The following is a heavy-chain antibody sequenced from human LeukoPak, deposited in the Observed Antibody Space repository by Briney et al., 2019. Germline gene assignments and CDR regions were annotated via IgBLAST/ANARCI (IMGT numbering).Heavy chain of an antibody. Sequence: SVNVSCKASGGTFSSYAISWVRQAPGQGLEWMGGIIPICGTANYAQKFQGRVTITADKSTSTAYMALSSLRSEDTAVYYCARSSPDIVVVPAATPNWFAPWGQGTLVTVSS. V-gene: IGHV1-69*06. CDR3: ARSSPDIVVVPAATPNWFAP. D-gene: IGHD2-2*01. CDR2: IIPICGTA. CDR1: GGTFSSYA. J-gene: IGHJ5*02.